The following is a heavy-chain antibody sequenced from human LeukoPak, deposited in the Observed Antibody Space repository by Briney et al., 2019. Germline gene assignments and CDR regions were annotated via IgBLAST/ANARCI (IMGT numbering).Heavy chain of an antibody. V-gene: IGHV3-48*03. D-gene: IGHD3-10*01. Sequence: TGGSLRLSCAASGFTFSSYAMSWVRQAPGKGLEWVSYISSSGSTIYYADSVKGRFTISRDNAKNSLYLQMNSLRAEDTAVYYCASEKYYGSGSYRYWGQGTLVTVSS. J-gene: IGHJ4*02. CDR2: ISSSGSTI. CDR1: GFTFSSYA. CDR3: ASEKYYGSGSYRY.